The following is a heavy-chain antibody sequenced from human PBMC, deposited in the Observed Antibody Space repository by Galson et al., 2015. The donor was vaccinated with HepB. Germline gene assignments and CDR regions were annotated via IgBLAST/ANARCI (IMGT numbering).Heavy chain of an antibody. CDR1: GYTFTSYG. Sequence: SVKVSCKASGYTFTSYGISWVRQAPGQGLEWMGWISAYNGNTNYAQKLQGRVTMTTDTPTSTAYMELRSLRSDDTAVYYCARDPPLYIAAAGTDCWGQGTLVTVSS. D-gene: IGHD6-13*01. J-gene: IGHJ4*02. V-gene: IGHV1-18*04. CDR3: ARDPPLYIAAAGTDC. CDR2: ISAYNGNT.